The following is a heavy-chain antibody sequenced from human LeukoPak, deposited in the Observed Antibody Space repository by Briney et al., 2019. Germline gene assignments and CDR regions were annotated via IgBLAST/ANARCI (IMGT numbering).Heavy chain of an antibody. CDR1: GGSFSGYY. CDR2: INHSGST. V-gene: IGHV4-34*01. D-gene: IGHD3-22*01. Sequence: PSETLSLTCAVYGGSFSGYYWSWIRQPPGKGLEWIGEINHSGSTNYNPSLKSRVTISVDTSKNLFSLKLSSVTAADTAVYYCARGITMIVVVKSAFDIWGQGTMVTVSS. J-gene: IGHJ3*02. CDR3: ARGITMIVVVKSAFDI.